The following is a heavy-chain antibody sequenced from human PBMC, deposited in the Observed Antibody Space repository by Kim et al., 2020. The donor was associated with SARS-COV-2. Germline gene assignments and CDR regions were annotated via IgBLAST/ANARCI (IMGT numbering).Heavy chain of an antibody. CDR2: INPNGGST. J-gene: IGHJ4*02. CDR3: ARSLSGGDYTFFLYY. CDR1: GYTFTTYH. D-gene: IGHD4-17*01. Sequence: ASVKVSCKTSGYTFTTYHIHWVRQAPGQGLEWLGIINPNGGSTTYAQRSQGRVTLTRDTSTSTVYMELSSLRSEDTAVYYCARSLSGGDYTFFLYYWGQGTLVTVSS. V-gene: IGHV1-46*01.